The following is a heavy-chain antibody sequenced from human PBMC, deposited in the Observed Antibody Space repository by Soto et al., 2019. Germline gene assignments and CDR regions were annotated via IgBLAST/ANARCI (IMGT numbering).Heavy chain of an antibody. D-gene: IGHD6-19*01. Sequence: QVTLKESGPVLVNPTEPLTLTCTVSGFSLSNARMGVSWIRQPPGKALEWLAHIFSNDEKSYSTSLKSRLTISKDTSKSQVVLTMTNMDPVDTATYYCARIQTVGHWLGNWFDPWGQGTLVTVSS. V-gene: IGHV2-26*01. CDR3: ARIQTVGHWLGNWFDP. J-gene: IGHJ5*02. CDR1: GFSLSNARMG. CDR2: IFSNDEK.